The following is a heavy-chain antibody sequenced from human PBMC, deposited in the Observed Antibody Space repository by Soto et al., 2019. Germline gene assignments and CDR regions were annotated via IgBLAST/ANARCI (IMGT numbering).Heavy chain of an antibody. D-gene: IGHD3-9*01. CDR2: IIPIFGTA. V-gene: IGHV1-69*13. CDR3: ASRYDILTGLNY. Sequence: GASVKVSCKASGGTFSSYAISWVRQAPGQGLEWMGGIIPIFGTANYAHKFQGRVTITADESTSTAYMELSSLRSEDTAVYYCASRYDILTGLNYWGQGTLVTVSS. CDR1: GGTFSSYA. J-gene: IGHJ4*02.